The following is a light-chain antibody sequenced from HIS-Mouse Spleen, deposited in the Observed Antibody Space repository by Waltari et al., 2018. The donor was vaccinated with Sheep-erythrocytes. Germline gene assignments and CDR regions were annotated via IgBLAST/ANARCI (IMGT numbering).Light chain of an antibody. V-gene: IGLV3-1*01. CDR2: QDS. CDR1: KLGDKY. CDR3: QAWDSSTWV. Sequence: SYELTQPPSVSVSPGQTASITCSGDKLGDKYACWYQQKPGQSHVLVIYQDSKRPSGIPERFSGSNSGNTATLTISGIQAMDEADYYCQAWDSSTWVFGGGTKLTVL. J-gene: IGLJ3*02.